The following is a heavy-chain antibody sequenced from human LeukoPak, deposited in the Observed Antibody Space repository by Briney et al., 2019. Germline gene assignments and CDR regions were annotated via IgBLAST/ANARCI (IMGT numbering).Heavy chain of an antibody. CDR2: ISSSSYI. CDR1: GFTFSSYS. V-gene: IGHV3-21*01. CDR3: ASSSLLMVRGSGKYYFDY. D-gene: IGHD3-10*01. Sequence: GGSLRLSCAASGFTFSSYSMNWVRQAPGKGLEWVSSISSSSYIYYADSVKGRFTISRGNAKNSLYLQMNSLRAEDTAVYYCASSSLLMVRGSGKYYFDYWGQGTLVTVSS. J-gene: IGHJ4*02.